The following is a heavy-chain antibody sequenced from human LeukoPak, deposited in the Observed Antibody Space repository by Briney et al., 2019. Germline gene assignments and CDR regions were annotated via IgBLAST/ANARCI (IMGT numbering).Heavy chain of an antibody. Sequence: GSSLRLSCAASGFTFSSYAIHWVRQAPGKGLEWVAIISSDGRKQYYADSVMGRFTISRDNSKNTLYLQMNSLIAEDTAMYYCAKDGSPRVGTTWSDNWGQGTLVTVSS. J-gene: IGHJ4*02. CDR3: AKDGSPRVGTTWSDN. D-gene: IGHD1-1*01. V-gene: IGHV3-30*18. CDR1: GFTFSSYA. CDR2: ISSDGRKQ.